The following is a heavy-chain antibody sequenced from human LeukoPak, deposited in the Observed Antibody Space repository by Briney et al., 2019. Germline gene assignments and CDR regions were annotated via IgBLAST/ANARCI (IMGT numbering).Heavy chain of an antibody. CDR1: GGTFSSYA. D-gene: IGHD3-22*01. Sequence: SVKVSCKASGGTFSSYAISWVRQAPGQGLEWMGGIIPIFGTANYAQKFQGRVTITTDESTNTAYMELSSLRSEDTAVYYCASGANYYINYWGQGTLVTVSS. J-gene: IGHJ4*02. V-gene: IGHV1-69*05. CDR3: ASGANYYINY. CDR2: IIPIFGTA.